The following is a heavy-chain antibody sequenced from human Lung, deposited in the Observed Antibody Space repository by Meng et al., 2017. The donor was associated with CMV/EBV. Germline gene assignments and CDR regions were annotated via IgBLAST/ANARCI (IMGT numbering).Heavy chain of an antibody. V-gene: IGHV3-23*01. J-gene: IGHJ5*02. Sequence: GGSLRLXCAASAFTFSNYGMSWVRRAPGRGLEWVSGIRAGGGSTYYADSVKGRFTVSRDNSKNTLYLQMNSLRAEDTAVYYCAKDWSRYCTSTSCYKPWFDHWGQGTXVTVSS. D-gene: IGHD2-2*01. CDR3: AKDWSRYCTSTSCYKPWFDH. CDR1: AFTFSNYG. CDR2: IRAGGGST.